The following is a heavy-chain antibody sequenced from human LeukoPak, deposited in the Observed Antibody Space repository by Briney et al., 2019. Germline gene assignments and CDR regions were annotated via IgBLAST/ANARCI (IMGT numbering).Heavy chain of an antibody. J-gene: IGHJ6*02. D-gene: IGHD3-22*01. V-gene: IGHV1-69*01. CDR2: IIPIFGTA. CDR1: GGTFSSYA. CDR3: ARGAYYYDSSGYYHYYYYGMDV. Sequence: SVKVSCKASGGTFSSYAISWVRQAPGQGLEWMGGIIPIFGTANYAQKFQGRVTITADESTSTAYMELSSLRSEDTAVYYCARGAYYYDSSGYYHYYYYGMDVWGQGTTVTVSS.